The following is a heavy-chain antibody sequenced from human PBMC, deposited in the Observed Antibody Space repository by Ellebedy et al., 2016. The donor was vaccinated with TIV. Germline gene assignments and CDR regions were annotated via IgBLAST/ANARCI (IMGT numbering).Heavy chain of an antibody. CDR1: GGSFTNHF. CDR3: AAYYGGRFDY. Sequence: MPSETLSLTCTVSGGSFTNHFWSWIRQPPGKGLEWIASIYYTGTTNYNPSLKSGVIISVDTSKNQISLTLMTSVSAADTAVYYCAAYYGGRFDYWGQGTLVTVSS. V-gene: IGHV4-59*11. D-gene: IGHD4-23*01. CDR2: IYYTGTT. J-gene: IGHJ4*02.